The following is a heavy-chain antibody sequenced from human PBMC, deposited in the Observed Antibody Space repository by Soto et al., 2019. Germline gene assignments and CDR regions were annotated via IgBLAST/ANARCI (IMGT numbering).Heavy chain of an antibody. CDR1: GGSFSGYY. V-gene: IGHV4-34*01. CDR3: ARVTRMSLDY. J-gene: IGHJ4*02. Sequence: QVQLQQWGAGLLKPSETLSLTCAVYGGSFSGYYWSWIRQPPGKGLEWIGEVNHSGSTNYNPSLISRVTISVDTSKNQFSLKLSSVTAADTAVYYCARVTRMSLDYWGQGTLVTVSS. CDR2: VNHSGST.